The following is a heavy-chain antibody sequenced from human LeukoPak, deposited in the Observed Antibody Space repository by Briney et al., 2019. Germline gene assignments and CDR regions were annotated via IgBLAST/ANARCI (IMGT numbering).Heavy chain of an antibody. CDR1: GGSFSGYY. Sequence: SETLSLTCAVYGGSFSGYYWSWIRQPPGKGLEWIGEINHSGSTNYNPSLKSRVTISVDTSKNQFSLKLSSVTAADTAVYYCARARIDWLLVFDYWGQGTLVTVSS. CDR3: ARARIDWLLVFDY. CDR2: INHSGST. D-gene: IGHD3-9*01. V-gene: IGHV4-34*01. J-gene: IGHJ4*02.